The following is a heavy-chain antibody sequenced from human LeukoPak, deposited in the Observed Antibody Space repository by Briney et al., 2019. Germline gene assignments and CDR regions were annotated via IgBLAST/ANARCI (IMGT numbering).Heavy chain of an antibody. CDR1: GGSISSGGYY. CDR3: ARGGIGVVVVPAAIPGGAFDI. D-gene: IGHD2-2*02. J-gene: IGHJ3*02. CDR2: IYHSGST. V-gene: IGHV4-30-2*01. Sequence: PSETLSLTCTVSGGSISSGGYYWSWIRQPPGKGLEWIGYIYHSGSTYYNPSLKSRVTISVDRSKNQFSLKLSSVTAADTAVYYCARGGIGVVVVPAAIPGGAFDIWGQGTMVTVSS.